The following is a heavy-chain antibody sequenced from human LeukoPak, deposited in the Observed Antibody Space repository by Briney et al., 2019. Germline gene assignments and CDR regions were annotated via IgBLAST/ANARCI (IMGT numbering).Heavy chain of an antibody. CDR3: AKLVFSYYYYMDV. CDR2: IKHDGSDQ. D-gene: IGHD2-8*01. J-gene: IGHJ6*03. V-gene: IGHV3-7*01. Sequence: GGSLRLSCAASGFTFSNYWLTWVRQAPGKGLEWVANIKHDGSDQYYLDSVKGRFTISRDNAKNSLYLQMNSLRAEDTAVYYCAKLVFSYYYYMDVWGKGTTVTVSS. CDR1: GFTFSNYW.